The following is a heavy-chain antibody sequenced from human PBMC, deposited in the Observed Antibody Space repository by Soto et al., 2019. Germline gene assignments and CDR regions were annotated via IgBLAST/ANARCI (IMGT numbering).Heavy chain of an antibody. Sequence: PGGSLRLSCAASGFTFSTYAMSWVRQAPGKGLEWVSGISGSGGSTYYAEYVKGRFTISRDNSKNTLYLQMNSLRAEDTAVYYFAKDLVSGHYDILTGFDYWGQGTLVTVSS. V-gene: IGHV3-23*01. CDR2: ISGSGGST. D-gene: IGHD3-9*01. CDR1: GFTFSTYA. CDR3: AKDLVSGHYDILTGFDY. J-gene: IGHJ4*02.